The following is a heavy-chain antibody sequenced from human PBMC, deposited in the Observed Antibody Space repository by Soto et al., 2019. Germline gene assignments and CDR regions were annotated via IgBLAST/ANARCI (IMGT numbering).Heavy chain of an antibody. Sequence: GGSLRLSCAASAFTFSSYPMHWVRQAPGKGLEWVAVISYDGSNKYYADSVKGRFTISRDNSKNTLYLQMNSLRAEDTAVYYCARDAAGYSYWGSYYYGMDVWGQGTTVTVSS. CDR1: AFTFSSYP. J-gene: IGHJ6*02. V-gene: IGHV3-30-3*01. CDR3: ARDAAGYSYWGSYYYGMDV. CDR2: ISYDGSNK. D-gene: IGHD5-18*01.